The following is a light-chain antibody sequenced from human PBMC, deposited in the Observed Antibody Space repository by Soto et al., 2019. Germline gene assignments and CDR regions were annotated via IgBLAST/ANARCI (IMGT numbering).Light chain of an antibody. CDR1: QSASSD. CDR3: QHRSKWPIA. CDR2: DXS. J-gene: IGKJ5*01. V-gene: IGKV3-11*01. Sequence: EIVLTQSPATLSLAPGQRATPSRSASQSASSDLAWYQQKPGQPPRVLXYDXSKMATGSPARLSGSGSGTDFTLTISSLEPEDFAVYYCQHRSKWPIAFGQGTRLEIK.